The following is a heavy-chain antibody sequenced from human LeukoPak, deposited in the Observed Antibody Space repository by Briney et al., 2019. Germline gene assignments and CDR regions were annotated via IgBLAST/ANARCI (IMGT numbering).Heavy chain of an antibody. J-gene: IGHJ4*02. Sequence: PSETLSLTCTVSGGSISGYYWSWIRHPPGKGQERVGYIYYSGSTNSNPTLKSRVTISVDTSKNQFSLKMNSVTAADTAVYYCARLASSGSSHCDYWGQGALVTVSS. V-gene: IGHV4-59*08. CDR1: GGSISGYY. CDR3: ARLASSGSSHCDY. CDR2: IYYSGST. D-gene: IGHD6-19*01.